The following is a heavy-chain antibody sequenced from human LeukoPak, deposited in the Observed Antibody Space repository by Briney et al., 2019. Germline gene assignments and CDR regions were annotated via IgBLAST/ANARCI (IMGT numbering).Heavy chain of an antibody. Sequence: GASVKVSCKTSGYTFTTYGITWVRQAPGQGLEWMGWISAYNGNTAYAQKFQGRVTVTTDTSTRTASMDLRRLRSDDGGMYLCEIVDTTVGFAYWGEGTLVTVSS. CDR1: GYTFTTYG. CDR2: ISAYNGNT. D-gene: IGHD5-18*01. J-gene: IGHJ4*02. V-gene: IGHV1-18*04. CDR3: EIVDTTVGFAY.